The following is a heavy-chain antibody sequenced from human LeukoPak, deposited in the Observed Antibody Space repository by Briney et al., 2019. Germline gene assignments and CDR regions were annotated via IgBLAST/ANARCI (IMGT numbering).Heavy chain of an antibody. CDR2: IKQDGSEK. V-gene: IGHV3-7*01. CDR1: GFTFSSYW. D-gene: IGHD6-19*01. J-gene: IGHJ4*02. Sequence: GGSLRLSCAASGFTFSSYWMSWVRQAPGKGLEWVANIKQDGSEKYYVDSVKGRFTISRDNAKNSLYLQMNSLRAEDTAVYYCARDQFSYSSGWDNWGQGTLVTVSS. CDR3: ARDQFSYSSGWDN.